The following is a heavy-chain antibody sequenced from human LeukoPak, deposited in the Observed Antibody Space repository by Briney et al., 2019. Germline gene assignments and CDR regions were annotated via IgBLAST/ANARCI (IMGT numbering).Heavy chain of an antibody. CDR2: IIPIFGTA. CDR3: ARARRAYYYGMDV. J-gene: IGHJ6*02. V-gene: IGHV1-69*13. Sequence: GASVTVSCTASGGTFSNYAISWVRQAPGQGLEWMGGIIPIFGTANYAQKFQGRVTITADESTSTAYMELSSLRSEDTAVYYCARARRAYYYGMDVWGQGTTVTVSS. CDR1: GGTFSNYA.